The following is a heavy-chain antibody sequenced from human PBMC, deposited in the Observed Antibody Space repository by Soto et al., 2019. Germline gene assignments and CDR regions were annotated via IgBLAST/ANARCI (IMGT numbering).Heavy chain of an antibody. CDR2: IYYSGST. CDR3: ARGFRGSDP. V-gene: IGHV4-39*01. D-gene: IGHD3-10*01. J-gene: IGHJ5*02. CDR1: GGSISSSSYY. Sequence: PSETLSLTCTVSGGSISSSSYYWGWIRQPPGKGLEWIGSIYYSGSTYYNPSLKSRVTISVDTSKNQFSLKLSSVTAADTAVYYCARGFRGSDPWGQGTLVTVSS.